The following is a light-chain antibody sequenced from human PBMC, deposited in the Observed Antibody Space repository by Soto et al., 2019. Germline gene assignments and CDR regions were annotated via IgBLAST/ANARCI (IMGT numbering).Light chain of an antibody. Sequence: QSALTQPASVSGSPGQSITISCTGTSNDVGSYTLVSWYQQHPGKAPKLMIYEVSERPSGVSNRFSGSKSDNTASLTIPGLQAADEADYYCCSYAGGRTYVFGTGTKVTVL. CDR3: CSYAGGRTYV. CDR1: SNDVGSYTL. CDR2: EVS. V-gene: IGLV2-23*02. J-gene: IGLJ1*01.